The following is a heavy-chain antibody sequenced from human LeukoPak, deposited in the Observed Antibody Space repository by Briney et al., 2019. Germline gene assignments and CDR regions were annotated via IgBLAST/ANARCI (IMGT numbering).Heavy chain of an antibody. J-gene: IGHJ4*02. CDR2: ISRSGSTK. D-gene: IGHD3-3*01. CDR1: GFTFSDYN. V-gene: IGHV3-11*04. CDR3: ARDYDFWSGYWGSKYYFDY. Sequence: GGSLRLSCAASGFTFSDYNMRWIRQAPGKGLEWVSSISRSGSTKYYADSVKGRFTISRDNAKNSLFLQMNSLRAEDTAVYYCARDYDFWSGYWGSKYYFDYWGQGTLVTVSS.